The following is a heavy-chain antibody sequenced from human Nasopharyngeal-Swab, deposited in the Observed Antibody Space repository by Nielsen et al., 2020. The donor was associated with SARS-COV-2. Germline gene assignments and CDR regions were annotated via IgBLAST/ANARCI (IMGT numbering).Heavy chain of an antibody. CDR3: ARDQYAHITMVRGGLYYFDY. CDR1: GYTFTSYY. V-gene: IGHV1-18*04. D-gene: IGHD3-10*01. J-gene: IGHJ4*02. Sequence: ASVKVSCKASGYTFTSYYMHWVRQAPGQGLEWMGWISAYNGNTNYAQKLQGRVTMTTDTSTSTAYMELRSLRSDDTAVYYCARDQYAHITMVRGGLYYFDYWGQGTLVTVSS. CDR2: ISAYNGNT.